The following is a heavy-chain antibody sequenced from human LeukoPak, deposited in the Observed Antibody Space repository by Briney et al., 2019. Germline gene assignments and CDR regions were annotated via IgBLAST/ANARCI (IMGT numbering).Heavy chain of an antibody. CDR2: INTDGSIT. D-gene: IGHD2-2*01. Sequence: PGGSLRLSCAASGFTFSSYWMHWVRQAPGKGLVWVSRINTDGSITDYADSVKGRFTISRDNAKNTLYLHVNSLRAEDTAIYYCVRPDIVTVPLGCWGQGTLVTVSS. V-gene: IGHV3-74*01. CDR3: VRPDIVTVPLGC. CDR1: GFTFSSYW. J-gene: IGHJ4*02.